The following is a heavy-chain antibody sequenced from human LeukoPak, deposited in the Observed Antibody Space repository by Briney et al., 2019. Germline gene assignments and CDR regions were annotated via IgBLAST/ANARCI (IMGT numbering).Heavy chain of an antibody. CDR1: GGSISSYY. CDR3: ARGQGYGYGYANLRY. J-gene: IGHJ4*02. Sequence: PSETLSLTCTVSGGSISSYYWSWIRQPPGKGLEWIGYIYYSGSTNYNPSLKSRVTISVDTSKNQFSLKLSSVTAADTAVYYCARGQGYGYGYANLRYWGQGTLVTVSS. D-gene: IGHD5-18*01. V-gene: IGHV4-59*12. CDR2: IYYSGST.